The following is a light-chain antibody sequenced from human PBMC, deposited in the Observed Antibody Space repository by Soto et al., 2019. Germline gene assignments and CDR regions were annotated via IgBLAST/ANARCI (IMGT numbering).Light chain of an antibody. CDR1: QSVSNN. CDR2: GAS. Sequence: DIVMTQSPATLSVSPGDRATLACRASQSVSNNLAWYQQKPGQDPRLLIYGASTMATGIPARFSGSGSGTEFTLTISSLQSEDFAVYYCQKYNNLPLTFGGGTKVEIK. CDR3: QKYNNLPLT. J-gene: IGKJ4*01. V-gene: IGKV3-15*01.